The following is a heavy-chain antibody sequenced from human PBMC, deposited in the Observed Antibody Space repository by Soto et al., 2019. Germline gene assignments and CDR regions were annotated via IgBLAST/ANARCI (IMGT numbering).Heavy chain of an antibody. CDR2: IYHGGYT. Sequence: SETLSLTCAVSCGSISSCGYSWSWIRQPPGKGLEWIGYIYHGGYTYYNPSLKSRVTISVDRSKNQFSLKLSSVTAADTAVYYCARAHYGDYGYGMDVWGQGTTVTVSS. D-gene: IGHD4-17*01. J-gene: IGHJ6*02. CDR1: CGSISSCGYS. V-gene: IGHV4-30-2*01. CDR3: ARAHYGDYGYGMDV.